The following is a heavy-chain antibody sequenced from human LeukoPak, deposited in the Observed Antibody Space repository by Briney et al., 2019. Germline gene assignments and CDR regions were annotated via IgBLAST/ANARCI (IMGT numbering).Heavy chain of an antibody. Sequence: SETLSLTCAVYGGSFSGYYWSWIRQPPGKGLEWIGEINHSGSTNYNPSLKSRVTISVDTSKNQFSLKLSSVTAADTAVYYCARGRGSGSYYLVPLDYWGQGTLVTVSS. D-gene: IGHD3-10*01. CDR3: ARGRGSGSYYLVPLDY. CDR2: INHSGST. V-gene: IGHV4-34*01. J-gene: IGHJ4*02. CDR1: GGSFSGYY.